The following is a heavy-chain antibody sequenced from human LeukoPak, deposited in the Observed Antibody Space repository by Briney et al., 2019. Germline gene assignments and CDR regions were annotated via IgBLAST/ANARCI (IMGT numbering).Heavy chain of an antibody. CDR2: INHSGST. Sequence: TSETLSLTCAVYSGSFSGYYWNWIRQPPGKGLEWIGEINHSGSTNYNPSLKSRVTISVDTSKNQFSLKLSSVTAADTAVYYCARFALVVDAFDIWGQGTMVTVSS. D-gene: IGHD2-15*01. CDR1: SGSFSGYY. J-gene: IGHJ3*02. V-gene: IGHV4-34*01. CDR3: ARFALVVDAFDI.